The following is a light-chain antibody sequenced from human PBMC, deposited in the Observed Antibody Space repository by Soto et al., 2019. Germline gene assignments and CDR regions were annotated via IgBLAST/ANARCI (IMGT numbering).Light chain of an antibody. V-gene: IGKV1-39*01. J-gene: IGKJ1*01. CDR3: QESYSTS. CDR1: QSISSY. CDR2: VAS. Sequence: DIQMTQSPSSLSASVGDRVTITCRASQSISSYLNWYQQKPEKAPKLLIYVASTLQSGVPSRFSGSGSGTDFTLTISSLQPEDIATYYCQESYSTSFGQGTKVDIK.